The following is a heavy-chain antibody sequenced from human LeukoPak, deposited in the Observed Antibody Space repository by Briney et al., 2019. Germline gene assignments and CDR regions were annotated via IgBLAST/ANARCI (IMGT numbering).Heavy chain of an antibody. Sequence: GGSLRLSCAASEFSVSSNYMSWVRQAPGKGLEWVSVMYKDGRRYHADSVKGRFTISRDNSKNTLYLQMNSLRAEDTAVYYCARDLAAAGHYGMDVWGQGTTVTVSS. D-gene: IGHD6-13*01. J-gene: IGHJ6*02. CDR3: ARDLAAAGHYGMDV. CDR2: MYKDGRR. CDR1: EFSVSSNY. V-gene: IGHV3-66*01.